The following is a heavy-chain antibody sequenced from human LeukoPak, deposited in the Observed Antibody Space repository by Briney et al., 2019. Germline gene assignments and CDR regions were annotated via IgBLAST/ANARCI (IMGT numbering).Heavy chain of an antibody. D-gene: IGHD1-26*01. CDR1: GFTFSTYA. Sequence: GGSLRLSCVASGFTFSTYALSWVRQAPGKGLEWVSAISSSGGSPYYADSVNGRFTISRDNSKNTLYLQMNSLRAEDTAVYYCASHGGIYLPFDYWGQGTLVTVSS. V-gene: IGHV3-23*01. CDR2: ISSSGGSP. J-gene: IGHJ4*02. CDR3: ASHGGIYLPFDY.